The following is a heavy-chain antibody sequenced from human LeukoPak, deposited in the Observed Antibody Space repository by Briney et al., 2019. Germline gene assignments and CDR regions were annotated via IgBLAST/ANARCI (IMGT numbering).Heavy chain of an antibody. V-gene: IGHV3-48*02. CDR1: GFTFSTYS. D-gene: IGHD3-22*01. CDR3: AKDSDYYHSSGYYYAYFQH. J-gene: IGHJ1*01. Sequence: GGSLRLSCAVSGFTFSTYSMNWDRQAPGKGLEWVSYISSSSSTIYYADSVKGRFTISRDNAKNSLYLQMNSLRDEDTAVYYCAKDSDYYHSSGYYYAYFQHWGQGTLVTVSS. CDR2: ISSSSSTI.